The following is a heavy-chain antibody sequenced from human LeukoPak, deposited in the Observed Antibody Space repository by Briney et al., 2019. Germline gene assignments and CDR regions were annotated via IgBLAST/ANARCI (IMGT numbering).Heavy chain of an antibody. D-gene: IGHD1-26*01. CDR3: ARDFGPSGSYYPNWFDP. J-gene: IGHJ5*02. Sequence: GAPVKVSCKASLGTFSSYAISWVRQAPGEEREWMGRIIPILGIANYAQKFQGRVTITADKSTSTAYMELSSLRSEDTAVYYCARDFGPSGSYYPNWFDPWGEGTLVTVSS. CDR2: IIPILGIA. CDR1: LGTFSSYA. V-gene: IGHV1-69*04.